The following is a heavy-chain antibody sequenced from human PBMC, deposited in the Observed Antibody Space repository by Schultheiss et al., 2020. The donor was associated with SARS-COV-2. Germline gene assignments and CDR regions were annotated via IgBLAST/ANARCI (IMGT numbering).Heavy chain of an antibody. J-gene: IGHJ4*02. CDR2: IYFTGIT. D-gene: IGHD5-24*01. Sequence: SETLSLTCSVSGSSITGFFWTWIRQPPGKGLDPIGNIYFTGITKYNPSLKSRVTILIDTSKNQFSLKLGSVTAADTAVYFFARATRVESLFSVRGGSFDFWGRGALVTVSS. CDR1: GSSITGFF. V-gene: IGHV4-59*01. CDR3: ARATRVESLFSVRGGSFDF.